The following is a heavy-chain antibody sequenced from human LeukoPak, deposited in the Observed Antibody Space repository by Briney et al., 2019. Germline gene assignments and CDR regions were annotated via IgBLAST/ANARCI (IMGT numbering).Heavy chain of an antibody. Sequence: PRGCLTLSCVLAGPTSTTYAMSWVRQAPGKWLEWVASIRGGGGGTYYADSVKGSFTPSTDNSKNTLYLQMDSLRAADTAVYYCAKDGSPPGYSSDWGQGTLVTVSS. J-gene: IGHJ4*02. V-gene: IGHV3-23*01. CDR3: AKDGSPPGYSSD. D-gene: IGHD6-19*01. CDR2: IRGGGGGT. CDR1: GPTSTTYA.